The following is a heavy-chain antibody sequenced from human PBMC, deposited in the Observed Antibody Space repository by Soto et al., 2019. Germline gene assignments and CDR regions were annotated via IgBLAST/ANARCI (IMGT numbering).Heavy chain of an antibody. Sequence: QVQLLQSGAEVKKPGSSVRVSCEASGGTFRTYAISWVRQAPGQGLEWMGEIIPIFGTVNYAQKFQGRVTITADESSTTVYMVLSSLRSEDTAVYYCAKGAVAGTPTSYYYYGMDVWGQGTTVTVSS. CDR2: IIPIFGTV. V-gene: IGHV1-69*12. J-gene: IGHJ6*02. CDR3: AKGAVAGTPTSYYYYGMDV. CDR1: GGTFRTYA. D-gene: IGHD6-19*01.